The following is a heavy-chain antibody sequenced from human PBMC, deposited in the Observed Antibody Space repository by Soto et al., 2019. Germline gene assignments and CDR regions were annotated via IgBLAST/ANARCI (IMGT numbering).Heavy chain of an antibody. D-gene: IGHD2-8*02. CDR1: GYSFSNFW. Sequence: PGESLKISCHASGYSFSNFWIAWVRQMPGEGLEWLGIIYPDDSETRYSPSFLGQVTISADKSINTTYLQWSSLKASDTAIYFCASSVLVTSTMNYFDLWGQGTLVTVSS. V-gene: IGHV5-51*01. J-gene: IGHJ4*02. CDR3: ASSVLVTSTMNYFDL. CDR2: IYPDDSET.